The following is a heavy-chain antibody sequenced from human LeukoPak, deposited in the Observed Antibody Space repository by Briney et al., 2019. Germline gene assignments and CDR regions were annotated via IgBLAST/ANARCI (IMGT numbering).Heavy chain of an antibody. Sequence: GGSLRLSCAASGFTFSSYGMYWVRQAPGKGLELVAVISYDGSNKYYADSVKGRSTISRDNSKNTLYLQMSSLRAEDTAVYYCARILPDTVTADYWGEGTVVTVSS. CDR2: ISYDGSNK. J-gene: IGHJ4*02. CDR1: GFTFSSYG. CDR3: ARILPDTVTADY. V-gene: IGHV3-30*03. D-gene: IGHD4-11*01.